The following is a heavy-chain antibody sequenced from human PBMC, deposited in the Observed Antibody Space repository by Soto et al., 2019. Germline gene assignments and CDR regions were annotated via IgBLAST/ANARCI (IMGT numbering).Heavy chain of an antibody. CDR3: ARTVTFSWFDP. Sequence: QLQLQESGPGLVKPSETLSLTCTVSGGSISSSSYYWGWIRQPPGKGLEWIGSIYYSGSTYYNPSLKSRVTTSVDTSKNQFSLKLSSVTAADPAVYYCARTVTFSWFDPWGQGTLVTVSS. J-gene: IGHJ5*02. D-gene: IGHD4-4*01. V-gene: IGHV4-39*01. CDR1: GGSISSSSYY. CDR2: IYYSGST.